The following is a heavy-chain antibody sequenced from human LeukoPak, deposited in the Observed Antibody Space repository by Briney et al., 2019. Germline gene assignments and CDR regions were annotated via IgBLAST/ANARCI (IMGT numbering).Heavy chain of an antibody. CDR2: ISYDGSNK. CDR1: GFTFSSCA. J-gene: IGHJ4*02. Sequence: GRSLRLSCAASGFTFSSCAMHWVRQAPGKGLEWVAVISYDGSNKYYADSVKGRFTISRDNSKNTLYLQMNSLRAEDTAVYYCASGYCSSTSCYNIDYWGQGTLVTVSS. CDR3: ASGYCSSTSCYNIDY. D-gene: IGHD2-2*02. V-gene: IGHV3-30-3*01.